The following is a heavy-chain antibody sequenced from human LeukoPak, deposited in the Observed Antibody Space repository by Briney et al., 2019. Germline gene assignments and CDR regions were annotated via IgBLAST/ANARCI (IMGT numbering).Heavy chain of an antibody. D-gene: IGHD6-6*01. J-gene: IGHJ4*02. CDR1: GFTFSSYS. CDR3: ARVLGIAARPGVIDY. CDR2: ISSSSSYI. Sequence: PGGSLRLSCAASGFTFSSYSMNWVRQAPGKGLEWVSSISSSSSYIYYADSVKGRFTISRDNAKNSLYLQMNSLRAEDTAVYYCARVLGIAARPGVIDYWGQGTLVTVSS. V-gene: IGHV3-21*01.